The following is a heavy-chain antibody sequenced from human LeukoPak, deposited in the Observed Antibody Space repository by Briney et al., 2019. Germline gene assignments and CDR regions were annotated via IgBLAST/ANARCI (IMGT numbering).Heavy chain of an antibody. CDR1: GGPISSSY. D-gene: IGHD4-17*01. V-gene: IGHV4-59*08. CDR3: ARHNPYGARGRYFDY. Sequence: SETLSLTCTVSGGPISSSYWSWFRQPPGKGLEGIGYIYYSGSTNYNPSLKSRVTISVDTSKNQFSLKLSSVTAADTAVYYCARHNPYGARGRYFDYWGQGTLVTVSS. J-gene: IGHJ4*02. CDR2: IYYSGST.